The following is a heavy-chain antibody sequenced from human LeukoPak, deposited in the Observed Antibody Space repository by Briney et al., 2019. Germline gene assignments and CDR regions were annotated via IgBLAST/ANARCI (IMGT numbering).Heavy chain of an antibody. Sequence: SETLSLTCTISGGSISSYYWSWIRQPPGKGLEWIGYIYYSGSTNYNPSPKSRVTISVDTSKNQFSLKLSSVTAADTAVYYCARGVGGSNYYYYYMDVWGKGTTVTISS. J-gene: IGHJ6*03. D-gene: IGHD1-26*01. V-gene: IGHV4-59*01. CDR3: ARGVGGSNYYYYYMDV. CDR1: GGSISSYY. CDR2: IYYSGST.